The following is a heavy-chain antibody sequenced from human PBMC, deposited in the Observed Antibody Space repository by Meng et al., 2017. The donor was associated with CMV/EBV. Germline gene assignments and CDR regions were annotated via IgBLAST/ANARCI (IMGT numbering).Heavy chain of an antibody. CDR3: AHRRQHLQGRWFDY. D-gene: IGHD4-23*01. CDR1: GFSLSTSGVG. J-gene: IGHJ4*02. CDR2: IYWNDDK. V-gene: IGHV2-5*01. Sequence: SGPTLVKPTQTLTLTCTFSGFSLSTSGVGVGWIRQPPGKALEWLALIYWNDDKRYSPSLKSRLTITKDTSKNQVVLTMTNMDPVDTATYYCAHRRQHLQGRWFDYWGQGTLVTVSS.